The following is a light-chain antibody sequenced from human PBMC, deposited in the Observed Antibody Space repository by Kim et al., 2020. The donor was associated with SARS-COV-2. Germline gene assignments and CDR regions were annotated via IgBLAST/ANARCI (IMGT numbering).Light chain of an antibody. V-gene: IGLV3-21*01. J-gene: IGLJ2*01. CDR2: YDN. Sequence: PGEPAVIFCGARKIGAKTVHWYQQQPGEAPVLVISYDNERPSGGPERFSGSNSGNTATLPISGVEVGVEADYYCQVWYSNSDHVVLGGGTQLTVL. CDR1: KIGAKT. CDR3: QVWYSNSDHVV.